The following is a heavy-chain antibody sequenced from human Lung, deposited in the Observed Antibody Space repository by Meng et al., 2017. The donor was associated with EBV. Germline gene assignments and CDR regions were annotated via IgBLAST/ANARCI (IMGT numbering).Heavy chain of an antibody. V-gene: IGHV4-30-4*08. CDR1: GGSIRLGDYD. D-gene: IGHD6-6*01. CDR3: AREYSSSSGLPGP. J-gene: IGHJ5*02. Sequence: VEWQASGPGQVKPSQTLSLPCTRYGGSIRLGDYDWSWISQPPGKCLEWIGYIYDSGSTSYNPSLMSRVTISVDTSRNQFSLKLTSVTAADTAVYYCAREYSSSSGLPGPWGQGTLVTVSS. CDR2: IYDSGST.